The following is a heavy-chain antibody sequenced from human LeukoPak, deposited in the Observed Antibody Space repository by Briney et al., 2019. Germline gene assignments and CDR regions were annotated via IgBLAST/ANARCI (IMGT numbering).Heavy chain of an antibody. Sequence: GGSLRLSCAASGFTFSSYGMHWVRQAPGKGLEWVAFIRYDGSNKYYADSVKGRFTISRDNSKKTLYLQMSSLRTEDTAVYYCAKGFGSFYSSGVFMAYWGQGTLVTVSS. CDR2: IRYDGSNK. J-gene: IGHJ4*02. V-gene: IGHV3-30*02. CDR3: AKGFGSFYSSGVFMAY. CDR1: GFTFSSYG. D-gene: IGHD1-26*01.